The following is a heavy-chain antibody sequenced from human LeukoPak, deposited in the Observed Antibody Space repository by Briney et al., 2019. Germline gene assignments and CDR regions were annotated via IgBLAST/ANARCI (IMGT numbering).Heavy chain of an antibody. V-gene: IGHV3-15*01. D-gene: IGHD2-15*01. CDR3: TTQALLYYGLDV. J-gene: IGHJ6*04. Sequence: PGGSLRLSCSACGFHFRSSWLSGVHQPPGKGLHGVGRIKTETDGETTDFAAPVKGRFTISRDDSSNTLYLQMSSLKTEDTAVYFCTTQALLYYGLDVWGKGTTVTVSS. CDR2: IKTETDGETT. CDR1: GFHFRSSW.